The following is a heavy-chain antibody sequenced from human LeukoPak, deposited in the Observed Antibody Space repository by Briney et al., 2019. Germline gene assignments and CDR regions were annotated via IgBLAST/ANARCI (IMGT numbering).Heavy chain of an antibody. J-gene: IGHJ4*02. V-gene: IGHV3-66*01. D-gene: IGHD5-18*01. Sequence: GGSLRLSCAASGFTVSSNYMSWVRQAPGKGLEWVSVIYSGGSTYYADSVKGRFTISRDNSKNTLYPQMNSLRAEDTAVYYCARDSGLQLSDYWGQGTLVTVSS. CDR1: GFTVSSNY. CDR2: IYSGGST. CDR3: ARDSGLQLSDY.